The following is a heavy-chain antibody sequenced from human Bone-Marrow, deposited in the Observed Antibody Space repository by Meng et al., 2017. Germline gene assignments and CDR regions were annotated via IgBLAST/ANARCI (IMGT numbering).Heavy chain of an antibody. V-gene: IGHV3-43D*03. D-gene: IGHD5-12*01. J-gene: IGHJ4*02. CDR3: AKASRSDYDADFDY. CDR2: ISWDGGSS. Sequence: LSLTCVASGFPFNDYAFHWVRQAPGKGLEWVSLISWDGGSSYYGDSVKGRFIMSRDNRKNSVYLQMNSLRTEDTALYYCAKASRSDYDADFDYWGQGTLVTVSS. CDR1: GFPFNDYA.